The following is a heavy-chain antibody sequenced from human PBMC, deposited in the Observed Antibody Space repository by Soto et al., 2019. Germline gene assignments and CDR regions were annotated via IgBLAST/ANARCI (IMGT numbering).Heavy chain of an antibody. D-gene: IGHD5-12*01. CDR1: GFTFSTYW. V-gene: IGHV3-7*01. CDR2: IKQDGSEK. CDR3: ARGQWLRFDAFDI. Sequence: GGSLRLSCAASGFTFSTYWMSWVRQAPGKGLEWVANIKQDGSEKYYVDSVRGRFTISRDNAKNSLYLQMNNLRADDTAVYYCARGQWLRFDAFDIWGQGTVVTVSS. J-gene: IGHJ3*02.